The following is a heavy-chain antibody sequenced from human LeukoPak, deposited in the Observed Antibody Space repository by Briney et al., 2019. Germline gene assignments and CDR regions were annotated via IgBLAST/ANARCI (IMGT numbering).Heavy chain of an antibody. CDR2: IYYSGST. D-gene: IGHD3-3*01. CDR1: GGSISSYY. CDR3: ARSYDFWSGYDFDY. J-gene: IGHJ4*02. V-gene: IGHV4-59*01. Sequence: SETLSLTCTVSGGSISSYYWSWIRQPPGKGLEWIGYIYYSGSTDYNPSLKSRVTISVDTSKNQFSLKLSSVTAADTAVYYCARSYDFWSGYDFDYWGQGTLVTVSS.